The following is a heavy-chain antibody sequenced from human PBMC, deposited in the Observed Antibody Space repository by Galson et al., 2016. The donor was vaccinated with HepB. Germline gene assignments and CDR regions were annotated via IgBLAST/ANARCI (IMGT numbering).Heavy chain of an antibody. D-gene: IGHD4-17*01. Sequence: SVKVSCKASGHIFTGYYIHWVRQAPGQGLEWMGWINPNRGTTSYAQKFQGRVTMTRDTSISTAYMELNGVRFDDTAVYYCAGFVDYDEAVYWGQGTLVTVSS. CDR1: GHIFTGYY. J-gene: IGHJ4*02. CDR2: INPNRGTT. V-gene: IGHV1-2*02. CDR3: AGFVDYDEAVY.